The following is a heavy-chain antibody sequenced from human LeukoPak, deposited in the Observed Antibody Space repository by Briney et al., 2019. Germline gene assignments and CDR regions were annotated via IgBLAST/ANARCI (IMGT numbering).Heavy chain of an antibody. CDR3: ARDNYYYDSSGYYSFAFDI. D-gene: IGHD3-22*01. CDR1: GFTFSSYS. Sequence: GGSLRLSCAASGFTFSSYSMNWVRQAPGKGPEWVSSISSSSSYIYYADSVKGRFTISRDNAKNSLYLQMNSLRAEDTAVYYCARDNYYYDSSGYYSFAFDIWGQGTMVTVSS. CDR2: ISSSSSYI. V-gene: IGHV3-21*01. J-gene: IGHJ3*02.